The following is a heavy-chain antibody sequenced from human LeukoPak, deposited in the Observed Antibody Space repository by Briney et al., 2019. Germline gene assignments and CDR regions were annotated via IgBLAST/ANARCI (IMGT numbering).Heavy chain of an antibody. J-gene: IGHJ3*02. Sequence: ASVNVSFKGSGDTFTGYYMHWVRQAPGQGLEWMGWINPNSGGTNYAQKFQGRVTMTRDTSISTAYMELSRLRSDDTAVYCCASARGYAAQSEGNAFDIWGQGTMVTVSS. D-gene: IGHD5-12*01. CDR2: INPNSGGT. CDR1: GDTFTGYY. CDR3: ASARGYAAQSEGNAFDI. V-gene: IGHV1-2*02.